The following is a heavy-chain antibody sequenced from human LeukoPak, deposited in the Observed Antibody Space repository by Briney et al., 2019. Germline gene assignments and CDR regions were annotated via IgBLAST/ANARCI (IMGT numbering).Heavy chain of an antibody. CDR2: ISSSSSTI. V-gene: IGHV3-48*01. J-gene: IGHJ4*02. D-gene: IGHD3-16*02. CDR1: GFTFSSYS. Sequence: GGSLRLSCAASGFTFSSYSMNWVRQAPGKGLEWVSYISSSSSTIYYADSVKGRFTISRDNAKNSLYLQMNSLRAEDTAVYYCARDRYDYVWESYRYTFDYWGQGTLVTVSS. CDR3: ARDRYDYVWESYRYTFDY.